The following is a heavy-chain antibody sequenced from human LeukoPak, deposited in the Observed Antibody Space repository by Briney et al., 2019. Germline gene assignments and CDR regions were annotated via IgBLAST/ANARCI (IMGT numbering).Heavy chain of an antibody. D-gene: IGHD2-2*01. Sequence: GGSLRLSCAASGFTFSSYEMNWVRQAPGKGLEWVSYISSSGSSKYYADSVKGRFTMSRDNAKNSLYLQMNSLRAEDTAVYYCAREHTSSPYRRTDYWGQGTLVTVSS. J-gene: IGHJ4*02. V-gene: IGHV3-48*03. CDR3: AREHTSSPYRRTDY. CDR1: GFTFSSYE. CDR2: ISSSGSSK.